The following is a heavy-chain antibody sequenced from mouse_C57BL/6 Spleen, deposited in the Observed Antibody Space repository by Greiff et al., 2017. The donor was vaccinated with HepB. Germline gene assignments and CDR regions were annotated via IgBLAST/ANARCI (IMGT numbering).Heavy chain of an antibody. Sequence: QVQLQQSGPELVKPGASVKISCKASGYAFSSSWMNWVKQRPGKGLEWIGRIYPGDGDTNYNGKFKGKATLTADKSSSTAYMQLISLTSEDSAVYFCARGSHYYGSSYYFDYWGQGTTLTVSS. V-gene: IGHV1-82*01. CDR2: IYPGDGDT. D-gene: IGHD1-1*01. CDR3: ARGSHYYGSSYYFDY. CDR1: GYAFSSSW. J-gene: IGHJ2*01.